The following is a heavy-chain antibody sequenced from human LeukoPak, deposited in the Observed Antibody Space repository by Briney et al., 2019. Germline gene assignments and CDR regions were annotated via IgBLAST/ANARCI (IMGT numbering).Heavy chain of an antibody. Sequence: GSLRLSCAASGFTFSNYAMSWVRQAPGKGLEWVSTLISTGRSTYYADSVKGRFTISRDNSKDTVFLLMNSLRAEDTAVYYCAKSTIQGDYTSYGLDVWGQGTTVTVFS. CDR3: AKSTIQGDYTSYGLDV. D-gene: IGHD4-17*01. CDR2: LISTGRST. CDR1: GFTFSNYA. J-gene: IGHJ6*02. V-gene: IGHV3-23*01.